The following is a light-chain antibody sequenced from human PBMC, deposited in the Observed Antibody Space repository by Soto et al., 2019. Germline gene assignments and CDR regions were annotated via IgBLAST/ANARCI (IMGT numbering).Light chain of an antibody. CDR3: QQRRNWPPMYT. J-gene: IGKJ2*01. CDR1: QSVSSY. CDR2: DAS. V-gene: IGKV3-11*01. Sequence: EIVLTQSPATLSLSPGERATLSCRASQSVSSYLAWYQQKPGQAPRLLIHDASNRTTGIPARFSGSGSGTDFTLTISSLEPEDFAVYYCQQRRNWPPMYTFGQGTKLEIK.